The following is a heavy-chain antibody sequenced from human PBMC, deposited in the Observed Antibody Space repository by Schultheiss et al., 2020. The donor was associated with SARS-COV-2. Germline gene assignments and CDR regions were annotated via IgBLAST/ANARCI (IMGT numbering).Heavy chain of an antibody. J-gene: IGHJ6*02. D-gene: IGHD4-17*01. Sequence: GGSLRLSCAASGFTFSSYSMNWVRQAPGKGLEWVSSISSSSSYIYYADSVKGRLTISRDNAKNSLYLQMNSLRAEDTALYYCAKDKAAYDYGDYGLHYYGMDVWGQGTTVTVSS. V-gene: IGHV3-21*04. CDR1: GFTFSSYS. CDR3: AKDKAAYDYGDYGLHYYGMDV. CDR2: ISSSSSYI.